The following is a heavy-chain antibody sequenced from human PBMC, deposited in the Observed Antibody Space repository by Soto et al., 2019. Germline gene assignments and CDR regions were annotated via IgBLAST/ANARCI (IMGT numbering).Heavy chain of an antibody. J-gene: IGHJ6*02. Sequence: EVQLVESGGGLVQPGGSLRLSCGASGFTFRTYWLSWARQVPGKGLEWVANINQDGSEKNYVDSVKGRFTISRDNAKNSLHLQMSSLRAEDTALYYCARAGSPSLYSYDYHGMDVWGQGTTVTVSS. CDR1: GFTFRTYW. CDR2: INQDGSEK. CDR3: ARAGSPSLYSYDYHGMDV. D-gene: IGHD5-18*01. V-gene: IGHV3-7*05.